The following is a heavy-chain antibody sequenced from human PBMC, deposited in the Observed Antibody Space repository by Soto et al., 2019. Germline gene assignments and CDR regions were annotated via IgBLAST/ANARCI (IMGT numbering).Heavy chain of an antibody. CDR2: ISSSSSYI. CDR1: GFTFSSYS. D-gene: IGHD6-19*01. V-gene: IGHV3-21*01. CDR3: ASHIAVADAAAGY. Sequence: PGGSLRLSCAASGFTFSSYSRNWVRQAPGKGLEWVSSISSSSSYIYYADSVKGRFTISRDNAKNSLYLQMNSLRAEDTAVYYCASHIAVADAAAGYWGQGTLVTAPQ. J-gene: IGHJ4*02.